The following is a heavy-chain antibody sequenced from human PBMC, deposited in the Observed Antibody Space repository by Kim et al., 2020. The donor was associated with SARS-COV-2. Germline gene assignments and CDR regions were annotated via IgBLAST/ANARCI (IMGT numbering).Heavy chain of an antibody. V-gene: IGHV3-9*01. Sequence: GGSLRLSCAASGFTFDDYAMHWVRQAPGKGLEWVSGISWNSGSIGYADSVKGRFTISRDNAKNSLYLQMNSLRAEYTALYYCAKAEYDFWSGYRLDYWGQGTLVTVSS. CDR2: ISWNSGSI. CDR3: AKAEYDFWSGYRLDY. CDR1: GFTFDDYA. J-gene: IGHJ4*02. D-gene: IGHD3-3*01.